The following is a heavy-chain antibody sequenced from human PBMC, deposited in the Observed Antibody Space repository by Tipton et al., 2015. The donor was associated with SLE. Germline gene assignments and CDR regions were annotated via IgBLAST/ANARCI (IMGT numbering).Heavy chain of an antibody. CDR1: GYSFSDDY. Sequence: QSGAEVKKPGASVKVSRKTSGYSFSDDYMHWVRQAPGQGLEWIGWLIPYSGGSKYAQKFQGRVTVTRDTSINTAYMELSSLKSDDTAVYYCARASEEDTCSGGSCYSLWGQGTLVTVSS. J-gene: IGHJ4*02. V-gene: IGHV1-2*02. D-gene: IGHD2-15*01. CDR2: LIPYSGGS. CDR3: ARASEEDTCSGGSCYSL.